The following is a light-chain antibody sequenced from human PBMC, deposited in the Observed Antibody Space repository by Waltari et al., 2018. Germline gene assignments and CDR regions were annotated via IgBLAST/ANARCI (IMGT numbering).Light chain of an antibody. CDR2: DAS. CDR1: QSVSSK. J-gene: IGKJ2*01. V-gene: IGKV3-15*01. Sequence: ELVMTQSPVTLSVSPGARATLSCRASQSVSSKLAWDQQKPGQAPRLLIYDASTRAAGIPVRFAGSGSGTEFTLSISSVESEDFALYYCQQYDHWPQYTFGQGTKLQIK. CDR3: QQYDHWPQYT.